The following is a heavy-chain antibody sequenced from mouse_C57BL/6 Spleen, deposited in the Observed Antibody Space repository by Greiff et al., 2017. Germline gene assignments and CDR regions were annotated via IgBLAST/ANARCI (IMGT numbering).Heavy chain of an antibody. Sequence: QVQLQQSGAELVKPGASVKISCKASGYAFSSYWMNWVKQRPGKGLEWIGQIYPGDGDTNYNGKFKGKATLTADKSSSTAYMQLSSLTSEDSAVYFCFYYGSSYPAWFAYGGQGTLVTVSA. J-gene: IGHJ3*01. D-gene: IGHD1-1*01. CDR2: IYPGDGDT. CDR3: FYYGSSYPAWFAY. V-gene: IGHV1-80*01. CDR1: GYAFSSYW.